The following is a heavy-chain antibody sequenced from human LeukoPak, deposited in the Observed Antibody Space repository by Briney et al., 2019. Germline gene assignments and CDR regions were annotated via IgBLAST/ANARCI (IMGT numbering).Heavy chain of an antibody. CDR2: ISSSGSTI. CDR1: GFTFSSYS. J-gene: IGHJ3*02. CDR3: ACYGDPDAFDI. Sequence: GGSLRLSCAASGFTFSSYSMNWVRQAPGKGLEWVSSISSSGSTIYYADSVKGRFTISRDNAKNSLYLQMNSLRAEDTAVYYCACYGDPDAFDIWGQGTMVTVSS. V-gene: IGHV3-21*04. D-gene: IGHD4-17*01.